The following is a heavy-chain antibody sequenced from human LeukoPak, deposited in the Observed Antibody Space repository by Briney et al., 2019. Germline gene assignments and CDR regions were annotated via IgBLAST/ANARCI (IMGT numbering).Heavy chain of an antibody. V-gene: IGHV4-39*01. CDR3: ARQLGTVVTPGY. D-gene: IGHD4-23*01. J-gene: IGHJ4*02. CDR2: IYYSGST. Sequence: NPSETLSLTCTVSGGSISSSSYYWGWIRQPPGKGLEWIGSIYYSGSTYYNPSLKSRVTISVDTSKNQFSLKLSSVTAADTAVYYCARQLGTVVTPGYWGQGTLVTVSS. CDR1: GGSISSSSYY.